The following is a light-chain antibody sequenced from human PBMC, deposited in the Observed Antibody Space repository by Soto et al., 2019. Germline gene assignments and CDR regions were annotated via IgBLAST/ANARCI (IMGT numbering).Light chain of an antibody. CDR3: QQYNNWWT. Sequence: EIVMTQYTATLSVSPRERATLSCRASQSVNSNLAWYRQKPGQAPRLLIYGASTRATGIPARFSGSGSGTEFTLTISSLQSEDFAVYYCQQYNNWWTFGQGTKVDIK. CDR1: QSVNSN. CDR2: GAS. J-gene: IGKJ1*01. V-gene: IGKV3-15*01.